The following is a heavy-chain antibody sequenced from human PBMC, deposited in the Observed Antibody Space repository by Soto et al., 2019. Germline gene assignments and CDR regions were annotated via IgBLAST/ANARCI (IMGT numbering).Heavy chain of an antibody. V-gene: IGHV3-74*01. D-gene: IGHD5-12*01. CDR3: ARVYIEMATIPREFDY. Sequence: GGSLRLSCAASGFTFSSYWMHWVRQAPGKGLVWVSRINSDGSSTSYADSVKGRFTISRDNAKNTLYLQMNSLRAEDTAVYYCARVYIEMATIPREFDYWGQGTLVTVSS. CDR2: INSDGSST. J-gene: IGHJ4*02. CDR1: GFTFSSYW.